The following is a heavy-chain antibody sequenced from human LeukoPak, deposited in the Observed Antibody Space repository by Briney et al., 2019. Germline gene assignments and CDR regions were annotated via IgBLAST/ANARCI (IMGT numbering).Heavy chain of an antibody. V-gene: IGHV3-7*01. CDR1: GFTFSSYA. Sequence: GGSLRLSCAASGFTFSSYAMSWVRQAPGKGLEWVANIKQDGSEKYYVDSVKGRFTISRDNAKSSLYLQMNSLRAEDTAVYYCARLAEKYYFDYWGQGTLVTVSS. CDR3: ARLAEKYYFDY. J-gene: IGHJ4*02. CDR2: IKQDGSEK.